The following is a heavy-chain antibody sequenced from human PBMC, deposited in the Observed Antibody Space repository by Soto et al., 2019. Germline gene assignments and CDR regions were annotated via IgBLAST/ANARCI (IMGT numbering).Heavy chain of an antibody. CDR3: ARRPYGSGSRSLDV. J-gene: IGHJ6*02. CDR1: GYTFSTNW. CDR2: IYPGDSDT. Sequence: PGESLKISGEAFGYTFSTNWIAWVRQMPGKGLEWMGSIYPGDSDTMYSPSFQGHVTISVDKSNATAYLQWTSLRASDSATYFCARRPYGSGSRSLDVWGQGTPVTVSS. D-gene: IGHD3-10*01. V-gene: IGHV5-51*01.